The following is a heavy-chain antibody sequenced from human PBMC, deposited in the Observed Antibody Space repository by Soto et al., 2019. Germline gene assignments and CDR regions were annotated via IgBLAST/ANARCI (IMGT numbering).Heavy chain of an antibody. J-gene: IGHJ6*02. CDR3: ARGKNQDFWTGSSRGMDV. Sequence: QVQLVQSGAEVKKPGASVKVSCKASGYTFTNYDFNWVRQATGQGLEWMGWMNPYNGDTGYAQKFQGRVTLTRDTSITTAYMELSSLRSDDTAVYYCARGKNQDFWTGSSRGMDVWGQGTTVTVSS. D-gene: IGHD3-3*01. CDR1: GYTFTNYD. CDR2: MNPYNGDT. V-gene: IGHV1-8*01.